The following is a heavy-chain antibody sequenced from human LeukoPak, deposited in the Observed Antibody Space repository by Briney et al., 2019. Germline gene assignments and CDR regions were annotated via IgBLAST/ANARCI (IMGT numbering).Heavy chain of an antibody. V-gene: IGHV3-21*01. D-gene: IGHD2-8*01. J-gene: IGHJ4*02. Sequence: KPGGSLRLSCAASGFTFSSYSMNWVRQAPGKGLEWVSSISSSSSYIYYADSVKGRFTISRDNAKNSLYLQMNSLRAEDTAVYYCVKVYCSNGVCSPHGNWGQGTLVTVSS. CDR3: VKVYCSNGVCSPHGN. CDR2: ISSSSSYI. CDR1: GFTFSSYS.